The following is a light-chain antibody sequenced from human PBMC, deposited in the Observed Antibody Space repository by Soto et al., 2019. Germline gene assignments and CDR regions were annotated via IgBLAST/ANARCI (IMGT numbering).Light chain of an antibody. J-gene: IGLJ1*01. V-gene: IGLV2-14*01. CDR2: DVS. CDR1: SNNIGGYHY. CDR3: STFSVASPL. Sequence: QSALTQPASMSGSPGQSVPIFCAGTSNNIGGYHYVSWYQHHPGTAPKHIIYDVSSRPSGVSHRFSGSKSGNTASLTISGLQAEDEADYYCSTFSVASPLFGNGTKLTVL.